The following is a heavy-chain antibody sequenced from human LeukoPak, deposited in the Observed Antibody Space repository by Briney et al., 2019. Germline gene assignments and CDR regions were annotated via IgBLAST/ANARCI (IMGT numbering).Heavy chain of an antibody. D-gene: IGHD2-2*02. CDR2: LNWSGRDR. V-gene: IGHV3-23*01. CDR3: AKAPAGIKRPLEY. Sequence: PGGSLRLSCAASGFTFSRYSMTWVRQAPGKGLDWVSVLNWSGRDRFYADSVKGRFTISRENSWDMLYLEMNSLRDEDTAIYYCAKAPAGIKRPLEYWGQGSLVTVSS. CDR1: GFTFSRYS. J-gene: IGHJ4*02.